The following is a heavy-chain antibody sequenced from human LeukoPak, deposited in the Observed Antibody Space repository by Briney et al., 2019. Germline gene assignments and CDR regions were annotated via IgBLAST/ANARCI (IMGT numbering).Heavy chain of an antibody. CDR3: ARTYSSSSGAFDY. Sequence: SETLSLTCTVSGGPISSGGYYWSWIRQHPGKGLEWIGYIYYSGSTYYNPSLKSRVTISVDTSKNQFSLKLSSVTAADTAVYYCARTYSSSSGAFDYWGQGTLLPVSS. J-gene: IGHJ4*02. D-gene: IGHD6-6*01. CDR1: GGPISSGGYY. CDR2: IYYSGST. V-gene: IGHV4-31*03.